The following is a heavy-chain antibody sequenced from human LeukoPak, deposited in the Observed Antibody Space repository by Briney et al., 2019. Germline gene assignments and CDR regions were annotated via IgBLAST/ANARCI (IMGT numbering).Heavy chain of an antibody. D-gene: IGHD1-26*01. V-gene: IGHV4-30-2*01. CDR2: IYHSGST. Sequence: SETLSLTCAVSGGSISSGGYSWSWIRQPPGKGLEWIGYIYHSGSTYYNPSLKSRVTISVDRSKNQFSLKLSSVTAADTAVYYCARAVVGATGPGEFDYWGQGTLVTVSS. CDR1: GGSISSGGYS. CDR3: ARAVVGATGPGEFDY. J-gene: IGHJ4*02.